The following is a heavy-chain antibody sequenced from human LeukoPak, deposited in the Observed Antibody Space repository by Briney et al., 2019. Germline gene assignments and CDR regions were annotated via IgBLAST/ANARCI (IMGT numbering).Heavy chain of an antibody. D-gene: IGHD3-22*01. CDR3: AKASAMIVVVSKHFDY. V-gene: IGHV3-53*01. Sequence: PGGSLRLSCAASGFTVSSNYMTGVRQAPGKGLEWVSHIYSGGSTYYADSVKGRFTISRDNSKNTLYVQMNSLRAEDTAVYYCAKASAMIVVVSKHFDYWGQGTLVTVSS. CDR2: IYSGGST. J-gene: IGHJ4*02. CDR1: GFTVSSNY.